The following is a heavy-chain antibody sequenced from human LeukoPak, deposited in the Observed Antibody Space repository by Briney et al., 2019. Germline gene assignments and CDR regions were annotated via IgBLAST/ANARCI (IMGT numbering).Heavy chain of an antibody. Sequence: ASVKVSCKASGYTFTSYAMHWVRQAPGQRLEWMGWINAGNGNTKYSQKFQGRVTITRDTSASTAYMELSSLRSEDTAVYYCARSLKMATTATAYWGQGTLVIVSS. D-gene: IGHD5-24*01. J-gene: IGHJ4*02. CDR2: INAGNGNT. CDR3: ARSLKMATTATAY. CDR1: GYTFTSYA. V-gene: IGHV1-3*01.